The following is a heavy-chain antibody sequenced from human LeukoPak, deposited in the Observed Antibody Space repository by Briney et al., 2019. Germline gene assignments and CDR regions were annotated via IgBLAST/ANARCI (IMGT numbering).Heavy chain of an antibody. J-gene: IGHJ4*02. CDR3: ARALPDYYDSSGYDPAVY. D-gene: IGHD3-22*01. V-gene: IGHV3-33*01. Sequence: GRSLRLSCAASGFTFSSYGMHWVRQAPRKGLEWVAVIWYDGSNKYYADSVKGRFTISRDNSKNTLYLQMNSLRAEDTAVYYCARALPDYYDSSGYDPAVYWGQGTLVTVSS. CDR2: IWYDGSNK. CDR1: GFTFSSYG.